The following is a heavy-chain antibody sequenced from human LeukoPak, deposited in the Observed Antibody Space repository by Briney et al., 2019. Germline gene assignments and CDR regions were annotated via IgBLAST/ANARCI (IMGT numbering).Heavy chain of an antibody. V-gene: IGHV3-21*04. Sequence: PGGSLRLSCAASGFTFSSYSMNWVRQAPGKGLEWVSSISSSSSYIYYADSVKGRFTISRDNAKNSLYLQMNSLRAEDTAVYYCAKAYGSNGYFQLPIDCWGQGTLVTVSS. J-gene: IGHJ4*02. CDR2: ISSSSSYI. CDR1: GFTFSSYS. D-gene: IGHD3-22*01. CDR3: AKAYGSNGYFQLPIDC.